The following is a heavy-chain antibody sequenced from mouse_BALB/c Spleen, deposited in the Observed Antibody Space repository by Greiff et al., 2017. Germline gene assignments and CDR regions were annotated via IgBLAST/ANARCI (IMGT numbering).Heavy chain of an antibody. V-gene: IGHV1-20*02. J-gene: IGHJ3*01. D-gene: IGHD2-4*01. CDR2: INPYNGDT. CDR1: GYSFTGYF. CDR3: ARDDYDGGAWFAY. Sequence: VQLQQSGPELVKPGASVKISCKASGYSFTGYFMNWVMQSHGKSLEWIGRINPYNGDTFYNQKFKGKATLTVDKSSSTAHMELRSLASEDSAVYYCARDDYDGGAWFAYWGQGTLVTVSA.